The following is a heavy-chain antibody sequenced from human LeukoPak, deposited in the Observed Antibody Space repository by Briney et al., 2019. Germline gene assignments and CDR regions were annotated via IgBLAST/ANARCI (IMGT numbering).Heavy chain of an antibody. CDR2: ISSNGGST. J-gene: IGHJ2*01. Sequence: GGFLRLSCAASGFTFSSYAMHWVRQAPGKGLEYVSAISSNGGSTYYANSVKGRFTISRDNSKNTLYLQMGSLRAEDMAVYYCARDRDRDYGSGSYFLWYFDLWGRGTLVTVSS. CDR3: ARDRDRDYGSGSYFLWYFDL. CDR1: GFTFSSYA. D-gene: IGHD3-10*01. V-gene: IGHV3-64*01.